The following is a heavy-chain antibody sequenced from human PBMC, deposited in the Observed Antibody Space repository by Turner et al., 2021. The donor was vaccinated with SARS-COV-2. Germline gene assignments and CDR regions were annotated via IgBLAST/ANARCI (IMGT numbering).Heavy chain of an antibody. CDR1: GYTLIELS. CDR2: FDPEDAET. J-gene: IGHJ4*02. V-gene: IGHV1-24*01. Sequence: QVQLVQSGAEVKKPGASVKVSCKVSGYTLIELSMHWVRQAPGKGLEWMGGFDPEDAETIYAQKFQGRVTMTEDTSTDTAYVELSSLRSEDTAVYYCASSFSVRGVKGDFDYWGQGTLVTVSS. CDR3: ASSFSVRGVKGDFDY. D-gene: IGHD3-10*01.